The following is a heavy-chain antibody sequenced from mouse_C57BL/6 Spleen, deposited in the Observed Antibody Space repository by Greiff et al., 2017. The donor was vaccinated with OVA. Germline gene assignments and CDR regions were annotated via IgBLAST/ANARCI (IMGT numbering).Heavy chain of an antibody. CDR3: ARWENYYGSSYFDY. D-gene: IGHD1-1*01. V-gene: IGHV1-82*01. Sequence: VQLQQSGPELVKPGASVKISCKASGYAFSSSWMNWVKQRPGKGLEWIGRIYPGDGDTNFNGKIKGKATLTADNSSSTAYMQLSSLTSEDSAVYFCARWENYYGSSYFDYWGQGTPLTVSS. CDR1: GYAFSSSW. J-gene: IGHJ2*01. CDR2: IYPGDGDT.